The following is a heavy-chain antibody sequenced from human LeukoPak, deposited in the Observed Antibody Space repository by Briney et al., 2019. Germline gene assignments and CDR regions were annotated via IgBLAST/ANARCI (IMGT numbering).Heavy chain of an antibody. Sequence: GASVKVSCKAFGYTFTSYAISWVRQAPGQGLEWMGWISGYNGNTNYAQKLQGRVTMTTDTSTSTAYMELRRLRSDDTAVYYCAIGITGTYYYYYMDVWGKGTTVTVSS. D-gene: IGHD1-20*01. CDR1: GYTFTSYA. J-gene: IGHJ6*03. CDR2: ISGYNGNT. CDR3: AIGITGTYYYYYMDV. V-gene: IGHV1-18*01.